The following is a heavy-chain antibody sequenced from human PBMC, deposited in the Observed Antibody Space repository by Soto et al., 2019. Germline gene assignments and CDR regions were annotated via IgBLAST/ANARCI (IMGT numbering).Heavy chain of an antibody. D-gene: IGHD6-19*01. Sequence: QVQLQESGPGLVKPSETLSLTCTVSGGYISSYYWSWIRQQPGKGLEWIGYIDYSVSTNYNPSLKSRVTISVNTSKIQFCLKLTSVTAADTAVYYCAIVSSGLWYFDYWGQGTLVTVSS. CDR2: IDYSVST. J-gene: IGHJ4*02. CDR3: AIVSSGLWYFDY. V-gene: IGHV4-59*01. CDR1: GGYISSYY.